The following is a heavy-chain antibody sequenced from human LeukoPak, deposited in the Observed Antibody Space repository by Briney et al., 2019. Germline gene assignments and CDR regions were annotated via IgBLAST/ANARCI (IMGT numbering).Heavy chain of an antibody. CDR2: INPSGGST. CDR3: AKDKYRLYDSGWSHNWFDP. J-gene: IGHJ5*02. CDR1: GYTFTSNY. V-gene: IGHV1-46*01. D-gene: IGHD6-19*01. Sequence: ASVKVSCKASGYTFTSNYMHWVRQAPGQGLEWMGIINPSGGSTSYAQKCQGRVTMTRDTATSTVYMELSSLRSEDTAVYYCAKDKYRLYDSGWSHNWFDPRGQGTLVTVSS.